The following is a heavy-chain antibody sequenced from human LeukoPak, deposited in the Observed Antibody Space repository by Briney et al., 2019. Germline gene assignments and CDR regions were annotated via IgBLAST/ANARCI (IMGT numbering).Heavy chain of an antibody. V-gene: IGHV3-21*01. J-gene: IGHJ5*02. Sequence: GGSLRLSCAASGFTFSSYSMNWVRQAPAKGLEWVSSISSSSGCIYYADSVKGRFTISRDNAKNSLYLQMNSLRAEDTAVYYCAVFDMTVVDITPWGQGTLVTVSS. CDR3: AVFDMTVVDITP. CDR1: GFTFSSYS. CDR2: ISSSSGCI. D-gene: IGHD3-22*01.